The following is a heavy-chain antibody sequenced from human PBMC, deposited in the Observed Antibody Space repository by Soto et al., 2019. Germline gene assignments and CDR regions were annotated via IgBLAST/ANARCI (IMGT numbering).Heavy chain of an antibody. CDR2: INSDGSSR. D-gene: IGHD2-2*01. Sequence: GGSLRLSCAASGFSFSSYWMHWVRQVPGKGLVWVSRINSDGSSRTYADSVKGRFTISRDNAKNTLYLEMSSLRVEDTALYYSARPRLHCDSIACYAEFDYWGQGTRVTVAS. CDR3: ARPRLHCDSIACYAEFDY. CDR1: GFSFSSYW. J-gene: IGHJ4*02. V-gene: IGHV3-74*01.